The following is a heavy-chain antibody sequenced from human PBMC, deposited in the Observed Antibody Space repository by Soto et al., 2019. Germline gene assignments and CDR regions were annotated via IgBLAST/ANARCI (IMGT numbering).Heavy chain of an antibody. V-gene: IGHV4-4*02. D-gene: IGHD2-21*02. Sequence: SETLSLTCAVSGGSIISNNLWSWVRQPPGRGLEWIGGINHSGCTNYNPSLKSRVTMSVDKSKNQFSLNSLRAEDTAGYYCATRIMTRGSYYFDYWGQGTLVTVSS. CDR1: GGSIISNNL. J-gene: IGHJ4*02. CDR3: ATRIMTRGSYYFDY. CDR2: INHSGCT.